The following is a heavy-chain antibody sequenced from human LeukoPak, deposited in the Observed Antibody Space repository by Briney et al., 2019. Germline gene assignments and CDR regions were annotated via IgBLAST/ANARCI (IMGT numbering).Heavy chain of an antibody. CDR2: IYHTGNT. CDR3: ASLSGYYGFDY. CDR1: GYSISSGYY. Sequence: PSETLSLTCAVSGYSISSGYYWGWIRQPPGKGLEWIGSIYHTGNTYYNPSLKSRVTISVDTSKNQFSLKLSSVTAADTAVYYCASLSGYYGFDYWGRGTLVTVSS. V-gene: IGHV4-38-2*01. J-gene: IGHJ4*02. D-gene: IGHD3-22*01.